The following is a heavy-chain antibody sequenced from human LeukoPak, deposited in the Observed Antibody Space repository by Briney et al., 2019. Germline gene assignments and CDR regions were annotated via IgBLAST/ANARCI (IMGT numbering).Heavy chain of an antibody. D-gene: IGHD3-10*01. CDR3: AKRPPGSGLDY. CDR2: GRYGSNK. V-gene: IGHV3-30*02. CDR1: GFSISSSA. J-gene: IGHJ4*02. Sequence: GGSLRLSCAASGFSISSSAMQWVRQAPGKGLEWVAFGRYGSNKNYADSVQGRFTISRDNSKSTLYLHMTSLRTEDTAVYYCAKRPPGSGLDYWGQGTLVTVSS.